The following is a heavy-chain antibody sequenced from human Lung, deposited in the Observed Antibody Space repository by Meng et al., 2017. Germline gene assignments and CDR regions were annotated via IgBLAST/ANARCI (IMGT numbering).Heavy chain of an antibody. CDR3: AKARIQLWLFDY. CDR1: GFTFSSYA. D-gene: IGHD5-18*01. Sequence: EVQLVEYGGGLVQPGGSLRLSCEASGFTFSSYALIWVRQAPGKGLEWVSGILGSGDSTFYADSVKGRFTISRDNSKNTLFLQMNSLRDEDTAVYYCAKARIQLWLFDYWGQGTLVTVSS. J-gene: IGHJ4*02. V-gene: IGHV3-23*04. CDR2: ILGSGDST.